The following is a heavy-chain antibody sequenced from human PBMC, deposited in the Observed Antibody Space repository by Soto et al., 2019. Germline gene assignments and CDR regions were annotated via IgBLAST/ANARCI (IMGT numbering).Heavy chain of an antibody. CDR2: IYHSGST. CDR3: ARAYGGDAHY. Sequence: PSETLSLTCAVSGGSISSGGYSWSWIRQPPGKGLEWIGYIYHSGSTYYNPSLESRVTISVDRSKNQFSLKLSSVTAAYTAVYYCARAYGGDAHYWGQRAVVTVSS. D-gene: IGHD5-12*01. V-gene: IGHV4-30-2*01. CDR1: GGSISSGGYS. J-gene: IGHJ4*02.